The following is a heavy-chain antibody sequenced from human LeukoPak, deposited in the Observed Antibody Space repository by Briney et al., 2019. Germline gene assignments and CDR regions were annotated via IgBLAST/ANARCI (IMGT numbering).Heavy chain of an antibody. CDR2: ISSNGGST. CDR3: VKFRLRFLEWLLPDYYYYGMDV. V-gene: IGHV3-64D*09. Sequence: PGGSLRLSCSASGFTFSSYAMHWVRQAPGKGLEYVSAISSNGGSTYYADSVKGRFTISRDKSKNTLYLQMSSLRAEDTAVYYCVKFRLRFLEWLLPDYYYYGMDVWGQGTTVTVSS. D-gene: IGHD3-3*01. CDR1: GFTFSSYA. J-gene: IGHJ6*02.